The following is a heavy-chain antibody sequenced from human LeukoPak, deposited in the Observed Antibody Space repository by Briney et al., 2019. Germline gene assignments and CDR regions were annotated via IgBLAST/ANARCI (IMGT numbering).Heavy chain of an antibody. CDR2: IYYSGRT. D-gene: IGHD3-22*01. Sequence: SETLSLICTVSGGSISSSSYYWGWIRQPPGKGLEWIGEIYYSGRTYQNPSLRSRVSMSVDTSKNHFSLELHSVTATDTAVYYCARRRYYDRTGYFDWGRGSLVTVPS. CDR3: ARRRYYDRTGYFD. J-gene: IGHJ1*01. V-gene: IGHV4-39*01. CDR1: GGSISSSSYY.